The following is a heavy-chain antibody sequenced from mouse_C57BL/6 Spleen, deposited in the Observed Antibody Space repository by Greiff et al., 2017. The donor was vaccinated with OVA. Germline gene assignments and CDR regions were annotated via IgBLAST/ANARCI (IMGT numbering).Heavy chain of an antibody. CDR2: IYPRSGNT. V-gene: IGHV1-81*01. Sequence: QVQLQQSGAELARPGASVKLSCKASGYTFTSYGISWVKQRTGQGLEWIGEIYPRSGNTYYNEKFKGKATLTADKSSSTAYIELRSLTSEDSAVYFCARRYGSSYADWYFDVWGTGTTVTVSS. CDR1: GYTFTSYG. D-gene: IGHD1-1*01. J-gene: IGHJ1*03. CDR3: ARRYGSSYADWYFDV.